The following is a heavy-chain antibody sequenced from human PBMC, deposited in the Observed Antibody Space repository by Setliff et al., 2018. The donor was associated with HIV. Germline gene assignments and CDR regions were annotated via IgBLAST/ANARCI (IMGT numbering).Heavy chain of an antibody. CDR2: INPSGGST. CDR1: GYTFTSYY. J-gene: IGHJ3*02. D-gene: IGHD3-22*01. Sequence: ASVKVSCKASGYTFTSYYMHWVRQAPGQGLEWMGIINPSGGSTSYAQKFQGRVTMTRDTSTSTVYMELSSLRSEDTAVYYCARARRITMIVDASDIWGQGTMVTVSS. CDR3: ARARRITMIVDASDI. V-gene: IGHV1-46*01.